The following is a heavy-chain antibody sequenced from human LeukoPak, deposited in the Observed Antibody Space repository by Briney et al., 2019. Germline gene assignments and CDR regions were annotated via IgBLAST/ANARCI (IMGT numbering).Heavy chain of an antibody. Sequence: GGSLRLSCAASGFPFSNHAMSWVRQPPGKGLVWVARVDHDGSGTAYADSVTGRFTVTRDNVKNTVYLQMNSLRAEDTAAYYCATDLGWGQGTLVTVSS. CDR3: ATDLG. D-gene: IGHD4-17*01. CDR1: GFPFSNHA. V-gene: IGHV3-74*01. J-gene: IGHJ4*02. CDR2: VDHDGSGT.